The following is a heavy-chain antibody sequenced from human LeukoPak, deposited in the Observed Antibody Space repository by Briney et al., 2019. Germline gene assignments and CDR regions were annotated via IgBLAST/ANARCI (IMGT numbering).Heavy chain of an antibody. V-gene: IGHV1-24*01. Sequence: ASVTVSFKVSGYTLTELSMHWVRQVPGKGLEWMGGFGPEDGETIYAQRFQGRVTMTEDTSTDTAYMELSSLRSDDTAVYYCATLQQLWFGVLYRGGAFDIWGQGTLVTVSS. J-gene: IGHJ3*02. D-gene: IGHD3-10*01. CDR1: GYTLTELS. CDR3: ATLQQLWFGVLYRGGAFDI. CDR2: FGPEDGET.